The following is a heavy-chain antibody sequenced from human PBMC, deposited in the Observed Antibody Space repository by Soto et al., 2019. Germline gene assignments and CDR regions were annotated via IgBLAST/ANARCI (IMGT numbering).Heavy chain of an antibody. J-gene: IGHJ4*02. V-gene: IGHV3-33*01. Sequence: QVQLVESGGGVVQPGRSLRLSCAASGFTFSNYAMHWVRQAPGKGLEWVAVIWYDGSNKYYADSVKGRFTISRDNSKNPLYLQMTSPTAADTPVYSCARADYGDLRAFDYWGQGTLVTVSS. CDR3: ARADYGDLRAFDY. CDR1: GFTFSNYA. D-gene: IGHD4-17*01. CDR2: IWYDGSNK.